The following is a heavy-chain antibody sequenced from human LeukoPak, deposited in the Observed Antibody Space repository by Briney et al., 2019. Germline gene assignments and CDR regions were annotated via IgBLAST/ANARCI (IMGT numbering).Heavy chain of an antibody. V-gene: IGHV3-15*01. CDR2: IKSKTDGGTT. CDR1: GFTVSSNY. J-gene: IGHJ4*02. Sequence: PGGSLRLSCATSGFTVSSNYMSWVRQAPGKGLEWVGRIKSKTDGGTTDHAAPVKGRFTISRDDSKNTLYLQMNSLKTEDTAVYYCTTDRGSGYSGSYYFDYWGQGTLVTVSS. D-gene: IGHD1-26*01. CDR3: TTDRGSGYSGSYYFDY.